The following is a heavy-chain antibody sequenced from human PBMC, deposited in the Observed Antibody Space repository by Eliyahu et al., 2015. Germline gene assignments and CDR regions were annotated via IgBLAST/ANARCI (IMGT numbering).Heavy chain of an antibody. CDR3: ARIGRYYYYGMDV. J-gene: IGHJ6*02. CDR2: IFXNDEK. CDR1: GFSLSXARMG. Sequence: QVTLKESGPVLVKPTETLTLTCTVSGFSLSXARMGVSWXRQPPGKALXXLXHIFXNDEKSYSTSLKSRLTISKDTSKSQVVLTMTNMDPVDTATYYCARIGRYYYYGMDVWGQGTTVTVSS. V-gene: IGHV2-26*01.